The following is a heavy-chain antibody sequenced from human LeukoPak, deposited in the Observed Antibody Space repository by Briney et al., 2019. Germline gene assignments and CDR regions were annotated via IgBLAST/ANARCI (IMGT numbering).Heavy chain of an antibody. CDR2: IYYSGST. J-gene: IGHJ5*02. CDR3: ARHVYCSGGSCYSNWFDP. D-gene: IGHD2-15*01. Sequence: PSETLSLTCTVSGGPISSRSYYWGWIRQPPGKGLEWIGSIYYSGSTYYNPSHKSRVTISVDTSKNQFSLKLTSVTAADTAVYYCARHVYCSGGSCYSNWFDPWGQGTLVTVSS. V-gene: IGHV4-39*01. CDR1: GGPISSRSYY.